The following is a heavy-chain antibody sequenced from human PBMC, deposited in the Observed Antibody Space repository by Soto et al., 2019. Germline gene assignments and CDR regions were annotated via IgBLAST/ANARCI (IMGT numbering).Heavy chain of an antibody. D-gene: IGHD1-26*01. CDR3: ARSDRGVANPTIFDY. V-gene: IGHV1-3*01. J-gene: IGHJ4*02. CDR1: GYTFTSYA. CDR2: INAGNGNT. Sequence: GASVKVSCKASGYTFTSYAIHWVRQAPGQRLEWMGWINAGNGNTKYSQKFQGRVTITRDTSASTAYMELSSLRSEDTAVYYCARSDRGVANPTIFDYWGQGTLVTVSS.